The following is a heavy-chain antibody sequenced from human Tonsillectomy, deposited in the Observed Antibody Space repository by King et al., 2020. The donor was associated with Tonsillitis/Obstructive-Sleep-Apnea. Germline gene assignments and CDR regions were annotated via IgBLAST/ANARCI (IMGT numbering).Heavy chain of an antibody. Sequence: VQLVESGAEVKKPGASLKGSCKASGYTFTRSDIHLIRQAPGQGLEWKGIINPSYVITTYAQKLTGRVTMTRDTSTSTGYMELSSLRSEDTAVYYCAGDDVVGRYIDYWGQGTLVTVSS. D-gene: IGHD2-2*01. CDR2: INPSYVIT. CDR3: AGDDVVGRYIDY. J-gene: IGHJ4*02. CDR1: GYTFTRSD. V-gene: IGHV1-46*04.